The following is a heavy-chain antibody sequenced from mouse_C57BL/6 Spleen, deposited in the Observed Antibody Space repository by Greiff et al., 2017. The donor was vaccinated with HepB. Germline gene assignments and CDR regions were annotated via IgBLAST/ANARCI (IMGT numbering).Heavy chain of an antibody. J-gene: IGHJ2*01. CDR2: INPGSGGT. D-gene: IGHD2-2*01. CDR1: GYAFTNYL. V-gene: IGHV1-54*01. Sequence: QVQLQQSGAELVRPGTSVKVSCKASGYAFTNYLIEWVKQRPGQGLEWIGVINPGSGGTNYNEKFKGKATLTADKSSSTAYMQLSSLTSEDSAVYFCARTTVTTRYFDYWGQGTTLTVSS. CDR3: ARTTVTTRYFDY.